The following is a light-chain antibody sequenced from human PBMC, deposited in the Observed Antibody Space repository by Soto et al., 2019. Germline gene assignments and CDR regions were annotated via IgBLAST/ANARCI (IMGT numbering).Light chain of an antibody. CDR2: CAS. CDR1: HRFXSD. J-gene: IGKJ5*01. CDR3: QQYRNGPPT. Sequence: IVLTQSAATLSVSPGESATLSCRASHRFXSDLDWYEAKPGQAPRLLXDCASTRAMGSPARFSGSGSATEFTLTISSLQSEDFAVYYCQQYRNGPPTFGQGTRLDI. V-gene: IGKV3-15*01.